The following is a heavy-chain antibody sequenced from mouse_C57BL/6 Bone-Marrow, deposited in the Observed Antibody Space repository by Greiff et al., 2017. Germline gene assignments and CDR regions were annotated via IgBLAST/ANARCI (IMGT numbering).Heavy chain of an antibody. V-gene: IGHV1-81*01. Sequence: QVQLQQSGAELARPGASVKLSCKASGYTFTSYGISWVKQRTGQGLEWIGEIYPRSGNTYYNEKFKGKATLTADKSSSTAYMELRSLTSEDSAVYFCASCYGSSYPAWFAYWGQGTLVTVSA. CDR1: GYTFTSYG. CDR3: ASCYGSSYPAWFAY. CDR2: IYPRSGNT. D-gene: IGHD1-1*01. J-gene: IGHJ3*01.